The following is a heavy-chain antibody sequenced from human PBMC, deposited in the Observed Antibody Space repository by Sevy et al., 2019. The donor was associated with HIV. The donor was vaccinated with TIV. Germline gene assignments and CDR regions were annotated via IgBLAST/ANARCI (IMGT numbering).Heavy chain of an antibody. D-gene: IGHD6-13*01. CDR3: ARRRNIAAADYYFDY. J-gene: IGHJ4*02. CDR1: GYSFISYW. CDR2: IYPGDSDA. Sequence: GESLKISCKTSGYSFISYWIGWVRQMPGKGLEWMVIIYPGDSDARYSPSFQGQVTISADKSISTAYLPWSSLRAPDTAMYYCARRRNIAAADYYFDYWGQGTLVTVSS. V-gene: IGHV5-51*01.